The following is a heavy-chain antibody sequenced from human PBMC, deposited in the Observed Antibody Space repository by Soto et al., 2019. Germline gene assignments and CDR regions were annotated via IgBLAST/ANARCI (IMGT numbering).Heavy chain of an antibody. Sequence: QVQLVQSGAEVKKPGASVKVSCKASGYTFTSYDINWVRQATGQGLEWMGWMNPNSGNPGYAQKYQGRVTMTRNTSTSTAYRELSSLRSEETAVYYCARERAYFGDYWGQGTLVNVSS. J-gene: IGHJ4*02. CDR2: MNPNSGNP. CDR1: GYTFTSYD. D-gene: IGHD3-9*01. V-gene: IGHV1-8*01. CDR3: ARERAYFGDY.